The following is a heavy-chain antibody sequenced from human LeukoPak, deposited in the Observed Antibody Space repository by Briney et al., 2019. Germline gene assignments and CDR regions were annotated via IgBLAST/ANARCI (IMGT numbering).Heavy chain of an antibody. J-gene: IGHJ4*01. CDR3: AREGSVWGSYHYFEY. CDR1: GYSFSTYV. CDR2: ISAYNGNT. D-gene: IGHD3-16*02. V-gene: IGHV1-18*01. Sequence: ASVKVSCKASGYSFSTYVINWVRQAPGQGLEWMGWISAYNGNTNSAQKFQGRVTMTTDTSTSTVHMELRSLRSDDTAVYYCAREGSVWGSYHYFEYWGQGSLVTVSS.